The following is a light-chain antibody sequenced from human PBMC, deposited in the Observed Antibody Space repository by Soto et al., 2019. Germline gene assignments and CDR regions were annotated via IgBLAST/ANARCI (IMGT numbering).Light chain of an antibody. CDR2: SNN. J-gene: IGLJ2*01. Sequence: QSVLTQPPSASGTPGQRVTISCSGSSSNIGSNTVNWYQQLPGTAPKLLIYSNNQRPSGVPDRFSGSKSVTSASLDISGLQSEDEADYYCAAWDDSLNGVVFGGGTKLTVL. CDR1: SSNIGSNT. CDR3: AAWDDSLNGVV. V-gene: IGLV1-44*01.